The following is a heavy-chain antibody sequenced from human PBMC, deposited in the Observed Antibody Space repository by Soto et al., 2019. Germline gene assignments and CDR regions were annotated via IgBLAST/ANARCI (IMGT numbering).Heavy chain of an antibody. CDR2: IIPIFGTA. Sequence: SVKVSCKASGGTFSSYAISWVRQAPGQGLEWMGGIIPIFGTANYAQKFQGRVTITADESTSTAYMELSSLGSEDTAVYYCAREESVAAAGTLYYYYYGMDVWGQGTTVTVSS. CDR3: AREESVAAAGTLYYYYYGMDV. J-gene: IGHJ6*02. D-gene: IGHD6-13*01. V-gene: IGHV1-69*13. CDR1: GGTFSSYA.